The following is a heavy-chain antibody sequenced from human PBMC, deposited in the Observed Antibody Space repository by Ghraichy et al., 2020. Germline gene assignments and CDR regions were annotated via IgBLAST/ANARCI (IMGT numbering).Heavy chain of an antibody. CDR1: GFTLSNYW. V-gene: IGHV3-74*01. CDR3: AREYCSGGSCYFGTGGSHFDY. J-gene: IGHJ4*02. D-gene: IGHD2-15*01. CDR2: IKSDGSST. Sequence: GVLNISCAASGFTLSNYWMHWVRQAPGKGLVWVSRIKSDGSSTSYADSVKGRFTISRDNAKNTLYLQMNSLRAEDTAVYYCAREYCSGGSCYFGTGGSHFDYWGQGTLVTVSS.